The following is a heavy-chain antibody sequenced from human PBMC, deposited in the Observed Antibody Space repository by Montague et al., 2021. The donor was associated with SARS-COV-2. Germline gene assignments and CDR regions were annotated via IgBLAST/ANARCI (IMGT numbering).Heavy chain of an antibody. D-gene: IGHD2-2*01. V-gene: IGHV4-39*07. CDR2: ISYSGST. J-gene: IGHJ4*02. CDR3: AGVPQRGTSYPFHY. CDR1: GDSITSTGYY. Sequence: SETLSLTCTVSGDSITSTGYYWSWIRQPPGKGLEWIGTISYSGSTYYNPSLTSRVSISMDTSKNQFSLSLNSVTAADTAVYYCAGVPQRGTSYPFHYCGQGSLVTVSS.